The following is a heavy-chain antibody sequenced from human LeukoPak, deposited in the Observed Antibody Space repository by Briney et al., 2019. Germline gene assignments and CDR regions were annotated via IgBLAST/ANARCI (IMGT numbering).Heavy chain of an antibody. CDR1: GFTFSSYW. J-gene: IGHJ4*02. V-gene: IGHV3-74*01. CDR2: INSDGSST. Sequence: GGSLRLSCAASGFTFSSYWMHWVRQAPGKGLVWVSRINSDGSSTSYADSVKGRFTISRDNAKNTLYLRMNSLRAEDTAVYYCARDTGYCGGDCPFDYWGQGTLVTVSS. CDR3: ARDTGYCGGDCPFDY. D-gene: IGHD2-21*02.